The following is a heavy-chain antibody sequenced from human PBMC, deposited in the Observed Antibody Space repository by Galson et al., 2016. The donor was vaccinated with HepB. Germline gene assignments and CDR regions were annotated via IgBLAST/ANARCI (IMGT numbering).Heavy chain of an antibody. D-gene: IGHD6-19*01. CDR1: GFTFTNYA. Sequence: LRLSCAASGFTFTNYALHWVRQAPGKGLEWVAVISYGGSNKNYADSVKGRFTISRDNSNNTLYLQMNSLRAEDTAVYYCARPQGWDQAFDIWGQRTMVTVSS. CDR3: ARPQGWDQAFDI. CDR2: ISYGGSNK. J-gene: IGHJ3*02. V-gene: IGHV3-30-3*01.